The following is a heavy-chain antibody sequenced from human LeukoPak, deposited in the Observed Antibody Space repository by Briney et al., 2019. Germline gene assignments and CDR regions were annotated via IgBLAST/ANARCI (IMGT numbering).Heavy chain of an antibody. CDR3: ARGEANYYGSGSYYKLDY. CDR2: ISSSSSYI. Sequence: GGSLRLSCAASGFTFSSYSMNWVRQAPGKGLEWVSSISSSSSYIYYADSVKGRFTISRDNAKNSLYLQMNSLRAEDTAVYYCARGEANYYGSGSYYKLDYWGQGTLVTVST. V-gene: IGHV3-21*01. J-gene: IGHJ4*02. CDR1: GFTFSSYS. D-gene: IGHD3-10*01.